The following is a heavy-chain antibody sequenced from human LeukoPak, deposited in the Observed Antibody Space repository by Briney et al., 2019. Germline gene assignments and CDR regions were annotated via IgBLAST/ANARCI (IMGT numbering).Heavy chain of an antibody. Sequence: QPGGSLRLSCAASGFTFTIFGLNWVRQAPGKGPEWVSYIDARSGITYYADSVKGRFTISRDNSKNTLYLQMNSLRAEDTAVYYCARDQRGQQLDPGTFDYWGQGTLVTVSS. V-gene: IGHV3-48*01. CDR2: IDARSGIT. D-gene: IGHD6-13*01. J-gene: IGHJ4*02. CDR1: GFTFTIFG. CDR3: ARDQRGQQLDPGTFDY.